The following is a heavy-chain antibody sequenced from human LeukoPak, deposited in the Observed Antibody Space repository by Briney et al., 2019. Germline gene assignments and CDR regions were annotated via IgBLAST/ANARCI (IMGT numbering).Heavy chain of an antibody. J-gene: IGHJ6*04. CDR2: IYYSGST. D-gene: IGHD2-15*01. V-gene: IGHV4-61*01. CDR1: GGSVSSGSYY. CDR3: ARDLVVVVAATMDYGMDV. Sequence: SETLSLTCTVSGGSVSSGSYYWSWLRQPPGKGLEWIGYIYYSGSTNYTPSLKSRVTISVDTSKNQFSLKLSSVTAADTAVYYCARDLVVVVAATMDYGMDVWGKGTTVTVSS.